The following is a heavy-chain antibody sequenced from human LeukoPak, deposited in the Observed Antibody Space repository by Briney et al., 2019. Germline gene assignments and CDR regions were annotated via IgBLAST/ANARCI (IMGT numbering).Heavy chain of an antibody. CDR2: IYHSGST. Sequence: SETLSLTCTVSGGSISSGGYYWSWIRQPPGKGLEWIGYIYHSGSTYYNPPLKSRVTISVDRSKNQFSLKLSSVTAADTAVYYCARRQAMDVWGKGTTVTVSS. V-gene: IGHV4-30-2*01. J-gene: IGHJ6*03. CDR3: ARRQAMDV. CDR1: GGSISSGGYY.